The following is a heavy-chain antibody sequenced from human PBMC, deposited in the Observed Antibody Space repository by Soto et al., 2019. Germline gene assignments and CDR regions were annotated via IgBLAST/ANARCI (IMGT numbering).Heavy chain of an antibody. J-gene: IGHJ6*02. Sequence: QVQLVQSGAEVKKPGASVKVSCKASGYTFTGYYMHWVRQAPGQGLELTGWINTNSGGTNYAQKFQGWVTMTRDTSISTAYMELSRLRSDDTAVYYCARGLPLRYYYGMDVWGQGTTVTVSS. V-gene: IGHV1-2*04. CDR2: INTNSGGT. D-gene: IGHD3-9*01. CDR1: GYTFTGYY. CDR3: ARGLPLRYYYGMDV.